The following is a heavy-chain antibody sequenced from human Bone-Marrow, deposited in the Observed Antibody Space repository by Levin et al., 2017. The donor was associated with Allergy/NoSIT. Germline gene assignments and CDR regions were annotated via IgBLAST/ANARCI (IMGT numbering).Heavy chain of an antibody. V-gene: IGHV4-4*07. J-gene: IGHJ2*01. CDR1: SGSFSPYY. CDR3: ARTPGAGRGWHFDL. CDR2: IDASGST. Sequence: SETLSLTCTVSSGSFSPYYWTWIRQQPAGKELEWIGRIDASGSTHYNPSLRSRITMSVDMSKNQFSLKLTPVTAADTAVYYCARTPGAGRGWHFDLWGRGTLVTVYS. D-gene: IGHD6-19*01.